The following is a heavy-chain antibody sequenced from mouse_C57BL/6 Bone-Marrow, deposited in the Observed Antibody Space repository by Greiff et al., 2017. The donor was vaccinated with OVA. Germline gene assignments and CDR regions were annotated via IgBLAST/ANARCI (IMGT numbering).Heavy chain of an antibody. V-gene: IGHV2-2*01. J-gene: IGHJ4*01. D-gene: IGHD2-4*01. Sequence: VQLQESGPGLVQPSQSLSITCTVSGFSLTSYGVHWVRQSPGKGLEWLGVIWSGGSTDYNAAFISRLSISKDNSKSQVFFKMNSLQADDTAIYYCARIYYDYDGGSMDYWGQGTSVTVSS. CDR2: IWSGGST. CDR1: GFSLTSYG. CDR3: ARIYYDYDGGSMDY.